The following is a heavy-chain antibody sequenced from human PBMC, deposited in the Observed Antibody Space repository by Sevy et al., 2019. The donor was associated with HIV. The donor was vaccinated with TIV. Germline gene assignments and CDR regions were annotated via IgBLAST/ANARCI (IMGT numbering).Heavy chain of an antibody. CDR3: ARDDGNYYFHY. CDR1: GFTFSKYW. D-gene: IGHD1-7*01. V-gene: IGHV3-7*01. Sequence: GGFLRLSCAASGFTFSKYWMGWVRQAPGKGLEWVANIKQDAGQKYYVDSVKGRFTISRDNAKNSLFLQRYSLNAEDTAVYFCARDDGNYYFHYWGQGTLVTDSS. J-gene: IGHJ4*02. CDR2: IKQDAGQK.